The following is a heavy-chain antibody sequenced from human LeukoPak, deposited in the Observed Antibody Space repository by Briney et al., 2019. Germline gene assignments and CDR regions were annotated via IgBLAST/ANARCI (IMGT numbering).Heavy chain of an antibody. CDR3: AKQTTGYSGSGVDY. D-gene: IGHD3-10*01. CDR2: ISDSGDRA. J-gene: IGHJ4*02. CDR1: GFTFSSYA. Sequence: PGGSLRLSRAASGFTFSSYAMSWVRQAPGKGLEWVSGISDSGDRAHYADSVKGRFTISRDNSKNTLYLQMNSLRAEDTAVYFCAKQTTGYSGSGVDYWGQGTLVTVSS. V-gene: IGHV3-23*01.